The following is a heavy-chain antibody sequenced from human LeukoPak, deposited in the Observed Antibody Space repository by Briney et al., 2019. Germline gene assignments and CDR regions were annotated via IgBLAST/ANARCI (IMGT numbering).Heavy chain of an antibody. CDR3: EKDSHLDV. J-gene: IGHJ6*02. Sequence: SETLSLTCTVSGGSISGTDLYWGWIRQLPGKGLEWIGNIHSTGNSFCNPSLKSRVTISIDTSKNQFSLKLSSVTAADTAVYYCEKDSHLDVWGHGTTVTVSS. CDR2: IHSTGNS. CDR1: GGSISGTDLY. V-gene: IGHV4-39*01. D-gene: IGHD2-15*01.